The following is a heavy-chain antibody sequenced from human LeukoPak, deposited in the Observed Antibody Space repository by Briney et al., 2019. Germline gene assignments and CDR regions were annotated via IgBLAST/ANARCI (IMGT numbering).Heavy chain of an antibody. CDR3: AKDFLKSTTMIRGVRSWVGYFDY. D-gene: IGHD3-10*01. V-gene: IGHV3-30*02. Sequence: GGSLRLSCAASGFTFSSYGMHWVRQAPGKGLEWVAFIRYDGSNKYYADSVKGRFTISRDNSKNTLCLQMNSLRAEDTAVYYCAKDFLKSTTMIRGVRSWVGYFDYWGQGTLVTVSS. CDR2: IRYDGSNK. CDR1: GFTFSSYG. J-gene: IGHJ4*02.